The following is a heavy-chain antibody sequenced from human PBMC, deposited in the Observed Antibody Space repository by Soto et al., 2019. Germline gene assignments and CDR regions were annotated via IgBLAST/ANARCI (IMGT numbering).Heavy chain of an antibody. Sequence: SVKVSCHASGSTVPNSAVHWVRQALGQRLEWIGWIVVGSGNTNYAQKFQERVTITRDMSTGTAYMELSSLRSEDTAVYYCAADKRAYYYDSSGYYSSIWGQGTMVTVSS. V-gene: IGHV1-58*01. CDR1: GSTVPNSA. CDR2: IVVGSGNT. J-gene: IGHJ3*02. D-gene: IGHD3-22*01. CDR3: AADKRAYYYDSSGYYSSI.